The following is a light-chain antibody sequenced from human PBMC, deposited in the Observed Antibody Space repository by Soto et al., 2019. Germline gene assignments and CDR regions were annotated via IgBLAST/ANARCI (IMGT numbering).Light chain of an antibody. Sequence: EFVLKQSPGTLSLSPGERATLSCRASQTVRNNYLAWYQQKPGQAPRLLIYGASNRATGIPDRFSGSGCGTDFTLTISRLEPEDFAVYYCQQYGSSGTFGQGTKVDIK. V-gene: IGKV3-20*01. J-gene: IGKJ1*01. CDR2: GAS. CDR1: QTVRNNY. CDR3: QQYGSSGT.